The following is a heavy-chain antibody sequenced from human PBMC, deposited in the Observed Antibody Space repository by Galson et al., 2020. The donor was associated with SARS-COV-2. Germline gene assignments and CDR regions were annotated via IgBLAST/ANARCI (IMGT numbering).Heavy chain of an antibody. CDR3: CLEGATVTTRFDP. CDR2: IIPIRGIL. CDR1: GDTFINYG. V-gene: IGHV1-69*10. D-gene: IGHD4-4*01. Sequence: ASVKVSCKASGDTFINYGISWVRQAPGQGLDWMGGIIPIRGILNYAQELQGRVTMTTDESRNTAYMELSNLTSEDTAVYYCCLEGATVTTRFDPWGQGTLVTVSS. J-gene: IGHJ5*02.